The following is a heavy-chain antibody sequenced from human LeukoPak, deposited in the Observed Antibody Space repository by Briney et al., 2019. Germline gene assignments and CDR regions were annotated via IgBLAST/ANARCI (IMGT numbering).Heavy chain of an antibody. CDR3: AISRIPAAKGYYYYMDV. CDR2: IYYSGST. Sequence: SETLSLTCTVSGGSISSYYWSWIRQPPGKGLEWIGYIYYSGSTNYNPSLKSRVTISVDTSKNQFSLKLSSVTAADTAVYYCAISRIPAAKGYYYYMDVWGKGTTVTVSS. D-gene: IGHD2-2*01. J-gene: IGHJ6*03. CDR1: GGSISSYY. V-gene: IGHV4-59*12.